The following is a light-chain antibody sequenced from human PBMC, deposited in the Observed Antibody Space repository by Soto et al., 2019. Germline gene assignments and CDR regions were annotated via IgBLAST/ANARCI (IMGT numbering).Light chain of an antibody. V-gene: IGKV3-20*01. CDR3: QQYGSSPPWT. Sequence: EIVLTQSPGTLSLSPGERATLSCRASQSVSRSYLAWYQQKPGQAPRLLIYCASSRATGIPDRFSGSGSGTDFTLTISRLEPEDFAVYYCQQYGSSPPWTFGQGTKVAIK. J-gene: IGKJ1*01. CDR2: CAS. CDR1: QSVSRSY.